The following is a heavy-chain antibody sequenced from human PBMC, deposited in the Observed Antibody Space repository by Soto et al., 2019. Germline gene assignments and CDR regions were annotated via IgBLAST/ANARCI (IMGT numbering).Heavy chain of an antibody. Sequence: GGSLRLSCAASGFIFSNYAMSWVRQAPGKGLEWVSAISGSGGSTYYADSVKGRFTISRDNSKNTLYLQMNSLRAEDTAVYYCAKVVVPAAAAEDAFDIWGQGTMVTVSS. CDR3: AKVVVPAAAAEDAFDI. CDR1: GFIFSNYA. D-gene: IGHD2-2*01. CDR2: ISGSGGST. V-gene: IGHV3-23*01. J-gene: IGHJ3*02.